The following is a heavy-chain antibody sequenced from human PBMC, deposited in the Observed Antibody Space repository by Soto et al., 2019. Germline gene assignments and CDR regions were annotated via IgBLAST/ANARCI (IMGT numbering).Heavy chain of an antibody. V-gene: IGHV3-74*01. CDR3: ARAIAVAGTGGFY. D-gene: IGHD6-19*01. Sequence: EVQLVESGGGLVQPGGSLRLSCAASGFTFTSYWMHWVRQAPGEGLVWVSRIDTDGSTTSYADAVKGRFTISRDNAKNTLYLQMSSLRAEDTAVYYCARAIAVAGTGGFYWGQGILVTVSS. J-gene: IGHJ4*02. CDR2: IDTDGSTT. CDR1: GFTFTSYW.